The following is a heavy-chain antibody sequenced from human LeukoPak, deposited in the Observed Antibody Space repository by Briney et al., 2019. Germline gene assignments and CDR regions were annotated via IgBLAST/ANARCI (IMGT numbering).Heavy chain of an antibody. CDR1: GGSISSGSYY. CDR3: ARLIAAAGILFWDY. J-gene: IGHJ4*02. Sequence: SQTLSLTCTVSGGSISSGSYYWSWIRQPAGKGLEWIGRIYTSGSTIYNPSLKSRVTISVDTSKNQFSLKLSSVTAADTAVYYCARLIAAAGILFWDYWGQGTLVTVSS. CDR2: IYTSGST. V-gene: IGHV4-61*02. D-gene: IGHD6-13*01.